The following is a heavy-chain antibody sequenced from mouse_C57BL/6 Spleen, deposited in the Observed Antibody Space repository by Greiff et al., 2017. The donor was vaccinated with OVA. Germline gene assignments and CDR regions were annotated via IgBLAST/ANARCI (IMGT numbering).Heavy chain of an antibody. J-gene: IGHJ4*01. V-gene: IGHV5-9*01. CDR1: GFTFSSYT. CDR3: ARGETMVTTGAMDY. D-gene: IGHD2-2*01. Sequence: EVKVVESGGGLVKPGGSLKLSCAASGFTFSSYTMSWVRQTPEKRLEWVATISGGGGNTYYPDSVKGRFTISRDNAKNTLYLQMSSLRSEDTALYYCARGETMVTTGAMDYWGQGTSVTVSS. CDR2: ISGGGGNT.